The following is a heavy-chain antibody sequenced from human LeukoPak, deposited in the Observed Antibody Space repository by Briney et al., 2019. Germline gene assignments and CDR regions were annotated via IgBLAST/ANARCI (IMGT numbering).Heavy chain of an antibody. CDR2: ISAYNGNT. CDR1: GYTFTIYG. CDR3: ARADILTSPFDP. V-gene: IGHV1-18*04. J-gene: IGHJ5*02. D-gene: IGHD3-9*01. Sequence: GASVKVSCKASGYTFTIYGISGVRQAPGQGREWMGWISAYNGNTNYAQKLQGRVTMTTDTSTSTAYMELRSLRSDDTAVYYCARADILTSPFDPWGQGTLVTVSS.